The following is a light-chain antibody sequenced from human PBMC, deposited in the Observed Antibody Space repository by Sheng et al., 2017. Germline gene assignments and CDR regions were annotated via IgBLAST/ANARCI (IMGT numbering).Light chain of an antibody. CDR3: QQYNSFSPWT. J-gene: IGKJ1*01. CDR2: AAS. CDR1: QGISNS. Sequence: DIQMTQSPSSLSASVGDRVTITCRASQGISNSLAWFQQKPGKAPKSLISAASSLQSGVPSRFSGGGSGTEFSLHISGLQPDDFATYYCQQYNSFSPWTFGQGTKV. V-gene: IGKV1-16*01.